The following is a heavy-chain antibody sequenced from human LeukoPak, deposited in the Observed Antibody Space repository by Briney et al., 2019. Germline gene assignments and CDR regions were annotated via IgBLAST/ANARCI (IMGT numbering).Heavy chain of an antibody. Sequence: ASVKVSCKASGGTFSSYAISWVRQAPGQRLEWMGGIIPIFGTANYAQKFQGRVTITADESTSTAYMELSSLRSEDTAVYYCASVDTAMVTFDYWGQGTLVTVSS. CDR1: GGTFSSYA. CDR3: ASVDTAMVTFDY. D-gene: IGHD5-18*01. CDR2: IIPIFGTA. J-gene: IGHJ4*02. V-gene: IGHV1-69*13.